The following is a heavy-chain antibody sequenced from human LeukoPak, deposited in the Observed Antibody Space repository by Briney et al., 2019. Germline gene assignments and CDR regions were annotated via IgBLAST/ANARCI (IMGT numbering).Heavy chain of an antibody. CDR3: ARRRGGVLRYFDWSPPRI. D-gene: IGHD3-9*01. V-gene: IGHV4-4*02. Sequence: SETLSLTCAVSGGSISSSNWWSWVRQPPGKGLEWIGEIYHSGSTNYNPSLKSRVTISVDKSKNQFSLKLSSVTAADTSVYYCARRRGGVLRYFDWSPPRIWGQGTMVTVSS. CDR2: IYHSGST. CDR1: GGSISSSNW. J-gene: IGHJ3*02.